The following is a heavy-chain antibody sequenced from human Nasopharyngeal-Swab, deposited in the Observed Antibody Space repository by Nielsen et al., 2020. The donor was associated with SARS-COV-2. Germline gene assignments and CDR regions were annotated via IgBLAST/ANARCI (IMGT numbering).Heavy chain of an antibody. J-gene: IGHJ5*01. D-gene: IGHD3-22*01. CDR2: INHRGTT. CDR3: ARGLVDVNMILVVIGFSYWLDS. Sequence: SETLSLTCAVYGGSFSGHQWSWIRQPPGKGLEWIGEINHRGTTNYNPSLKSRVTISADTSKNQFSLKLNSVTAADTAVYYCARGLVDVNMILVVIGFSYWLDSWGQGTLVTVSS. V-gene: IGHV4-34*01. CDR1: GGSFSGHQ.